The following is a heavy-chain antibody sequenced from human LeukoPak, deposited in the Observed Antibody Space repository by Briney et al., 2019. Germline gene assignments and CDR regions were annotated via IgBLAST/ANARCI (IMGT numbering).Heavy chain of an antibody. CDR1: GFIFSNAW. CDR3: TTHDFTFFNY. D-gene: IGHD1-1*01. J-gene: IGHJ4*02. V-gene: IGHV3-15*01. CDR2: IKSKPNGETI. Sequence: AGGSLRLSCAASGFIFSNAWMSWVRQAPGKGLEWVARIKSKPNGETIDYAAPVKGRFTISRDDSKNTLYLQMNSLKTEDSGLYYCTTHDFTFFNYWGQGTLVTVSS.